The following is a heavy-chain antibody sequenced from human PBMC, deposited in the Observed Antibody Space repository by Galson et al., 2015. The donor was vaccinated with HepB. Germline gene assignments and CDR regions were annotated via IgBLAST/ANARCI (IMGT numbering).Heavy chain of an antibody. CDR2: INPNSGGT. CDR3: ARGYSSGWYPDIWYYYYGMDV. Sequence: SVKVSCKASGYTFTGYYMHWVRQAPGQGLEWMGWINPNSGGTNYAQKFQGWVTMTRDTSISTAYMELSRLRSDDTAVYYCARGYSSGWYPDIWYYYYGMDVWGQGTTVTVSS. J-gene: IGHJ6*02. CDR1: GYTFTGYY. V-gene: IGHV1-2*04. D-gene: IGHD6-19*01.